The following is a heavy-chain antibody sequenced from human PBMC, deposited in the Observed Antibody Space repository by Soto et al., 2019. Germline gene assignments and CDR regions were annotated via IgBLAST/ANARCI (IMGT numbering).Heavy chain of an antibody. CDR1: GFTFSSYA. CDR3: AKAAGWIGEFDY. D-gene: IGHD3-10*01. J-gene: IGHJ4*02. CDR2: ISGSGGST. V-gene: IGHV3-23*01. Sequence: EVQLLESGGGLVQPGGSLRLSCAASGFTFSSYAMSWVRQAPGKGLEWVSAISGSGGSTYYADSVKGRFTISRDNSKNRLDLQMNSLTAEDTAVYFCAKAAGWIGEFDYWGQGTLITVSS.